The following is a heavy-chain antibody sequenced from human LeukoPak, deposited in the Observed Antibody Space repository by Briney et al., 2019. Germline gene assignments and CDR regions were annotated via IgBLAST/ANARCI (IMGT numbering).Heavy chain of an antibody. CDR1: GGTFSRYA. D-gene: IGHD3-10*01. CDR2: ISPIFGTV. V-gene: IGHV1-69*13. J-gene: IGHJ4*02. Sequence: SVKVSCKASGGTFSRYAISWVRQAPGQGLEWMGGISPIFGTVNYAQKFQGRVTITADESTSTAYMELSSLRSEDTAVYYCARYGSGDITTHYFDYWGQGTLVTVSS. CDR3: ARYGSGDITTHYFDY.